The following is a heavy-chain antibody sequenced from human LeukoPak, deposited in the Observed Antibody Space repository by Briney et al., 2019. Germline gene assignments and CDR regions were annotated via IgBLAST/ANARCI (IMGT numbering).Heavy chain of an antibody. D-gene: IGHD2-15*01. J-gene: IGHJ4*02. CDR2: INHSGST. CDR3: ARVGYSIDY. Sequence: SETLSLTCTVSGGSIGRYYWSWIRQPPGKGLEWIGEINHSGSTNYNPSLKSRVTISVDTSKNQFSLKLSSVTAADTAVYYCARVGYSIDYWGQGTLVTVSS. V-gene: IGHV4-34*01. CDR1: GGSIGRYY.